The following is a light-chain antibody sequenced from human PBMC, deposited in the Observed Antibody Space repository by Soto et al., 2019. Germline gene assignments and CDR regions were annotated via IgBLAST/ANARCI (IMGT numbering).Light chain of an antibody. CDR1: GSNIGTHA. Sequence: QSVLTQSPSESATPGQRVTISCSGSGSNIGTHAVNWYQQVPGTAPTLLIFRNHQRPSGVPDRFSGSKSSTSASLAISGPQSEDEADYYCAAWDDSLRAVVFGGGTKLTVL. CDR3: AAWDDSLRAVV. CDR2: RNH. J-gene: IGLJ2*01. V-gene: IGLV1-44*01.